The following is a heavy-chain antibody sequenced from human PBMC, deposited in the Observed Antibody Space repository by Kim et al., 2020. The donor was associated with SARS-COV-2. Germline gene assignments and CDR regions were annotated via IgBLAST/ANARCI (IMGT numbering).Heavy chain of an antibody. V-gene: IGHV3-74*01. CDR2: INSDGSIT. Sequence: GGSLRLSCAASGFTFSRHWMHWVRQAPGKGLVWVSRINSDGSITSYADSVKGRFTISRDNAKNTLYLQMNSLRAEDTAVYYCARRFQSGSYHYFDYWGQGPLVTVPS. CDR1: GFTFSRHW. D-gene: IGHD1-26*01. CDR3: ARRFQSGSYHYFDY. J-gene: IGHJ4*02.